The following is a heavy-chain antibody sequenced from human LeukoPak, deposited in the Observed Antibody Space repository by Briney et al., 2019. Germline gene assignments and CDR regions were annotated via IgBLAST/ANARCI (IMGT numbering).Heavy chain of an antibody. D-gene: IGHD2-15*01. CDR2: IYYGGST. J-gene: IGHJ3*01. CDR3: ARLFGLLLPFDF. V-gene: IGHV4-4*02. CDR1: GGSISTTDW. Sequence: SETLSLTCAVSGGSISTTDWWSWVRQPPGKGLEWIGQIYYGGSTNYNPSLKSRVTISVDKSKNQFSLKLSSVTAADTAVYYCARLFGLLLPFDFWGQGTMVTVSS.